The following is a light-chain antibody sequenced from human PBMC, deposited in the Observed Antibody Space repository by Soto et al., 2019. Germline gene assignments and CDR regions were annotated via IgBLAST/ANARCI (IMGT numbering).Light chain of an antibody. CDR3: QQYTTWPPIT. CDR1: HSVSSN. CDR2: GAS. J-gene: IGKJ5*01. Sequence: EIVRTQTPATLSLSPGKRATLSCRASHSVSSNLAWYQQKPGQSPRLLIFGASTRATGIPARFSGSVSGTEFTLTISSLQSEDFAVYSCQQYTTWPPITCGQGTRLEIK. V-gene: IGKV3-15*01.